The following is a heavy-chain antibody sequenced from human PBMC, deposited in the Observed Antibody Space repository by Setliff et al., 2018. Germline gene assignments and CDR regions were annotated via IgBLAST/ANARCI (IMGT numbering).Heavy chain of an antibody. V-gene: IGHV3-15*01. J-gene: IGHJ4*02. CDR1: GFGFSDAW. CDR3: ARTCSGSGCYAGLES. D-gene: IGHD2-15*01. Sequence: GGSLRLSCVGSGFGFSDAWMTWVRQAPGKGLEWVGHIKSKAYGGTADYATAVKGRFSISRDNSKNTLYLQMNSLRPEDTAVYYCARTCSGSGCYAGLESWGQGTPVTVSS. CDR2: IKSKAYGGTA.